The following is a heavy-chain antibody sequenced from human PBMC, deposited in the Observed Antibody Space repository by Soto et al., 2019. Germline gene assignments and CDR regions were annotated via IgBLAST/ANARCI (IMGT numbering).Heavy chain of an antibody. Sequence: GGSLRLSCTASGFTFGDYAMSWFRQAPGKGLEWVGFIRSKAYGGTTEYAASVKGRFTISRDDSKSIAYLQMNSLKTEDTAVYYCTRDIWGYCSGGSCWEYYMDVWGKGTTVTVSS. V-gene: IGHV3-49*03. CDR1: GFTFGDYA. D-gene: IGHD2-15*01. CDR2: IRSKAYGGTT. J-gene: IGHJ6*03. CDR3: TRDIWGYCSGGSCWEYYMDV.